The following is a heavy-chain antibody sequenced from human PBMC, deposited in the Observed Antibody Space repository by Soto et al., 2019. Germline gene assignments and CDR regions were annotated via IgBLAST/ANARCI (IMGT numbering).Heavy chain of an antibody. D-gene: IGHD6-19*01. Sequence: QVQLVESGGGVVQPGRSLRLSCAASGFTFSSYAMNWVRQAPGKGLEWVADISYDGSNTYYADSVKGRFTISRDNSKNTLYLQMNSLRAEDTDVDFCAKDRSGWFSMDVWGQGTTVTVS. J-gene: IGHJ6*02. CDR3: AKDRSGWFSMDV. CDR2: ISYDGSNT. V-gene: IGHV3-30*18. CDR1: GFTFSSYA.